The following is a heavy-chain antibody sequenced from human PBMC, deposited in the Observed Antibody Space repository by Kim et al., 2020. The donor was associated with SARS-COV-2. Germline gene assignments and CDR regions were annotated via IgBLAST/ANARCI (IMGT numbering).Heavy chain of an antibody. Sequence: TDYADPVKGRFRNKRDNSQNTLSLRMNSVKTEDTAVYYCTTQVNWTYVDYWGQGTLVTVSS. J-gene: IGHJ4*02. D-gene: IGHD1-20*01. V-gene: IGHV3-15*01. CDR2: T. CDR3: TTQVNWTYVDY.